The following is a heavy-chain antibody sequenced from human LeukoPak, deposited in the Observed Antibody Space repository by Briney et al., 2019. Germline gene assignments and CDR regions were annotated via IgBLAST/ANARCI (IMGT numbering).Heavy chain of an antibody. D-gene: IGHD4-17*01. CDR2: ISYDGSNK. CDR3: AKEFDYGDYVYYYGMDV. V-gene: IGHV3-30*18. J-gene: IGHJ6*02. Sequence: GRSLRLSCAASGFTFSSYGMHWVRQAPGKGLEWVAVISYDGSNKYYADSVKGRFTISRDNSKNTLYLQMNSLRAEDTAVYYCAKEFDYGDYVYYYGMDVWGQGTTVTVSS. CDR1: GFTFSSYG.